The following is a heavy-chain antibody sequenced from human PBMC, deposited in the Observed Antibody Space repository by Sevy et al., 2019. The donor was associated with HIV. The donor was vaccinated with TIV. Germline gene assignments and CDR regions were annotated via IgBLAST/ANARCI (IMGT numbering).Heavy chain of an antibody. D-gene: IGHD2-15*01. CDR2: IYPGDSDT. CDR1: GYSFRSYW. J-gene: IGHJ4*02. CDR3: ARTGICSSTPDYFDF. V-gene: IGHV5-51*01. Sequence: GKSLKISCKGSGYSFRSYWIGWVRQMPGKGLEWMGIIYPGDSDTRHSPSFQGQVTISADKSINTAYLQWSSLKASDTAMYYCARTGICSSTPDYFDFWGQGTLVTVSS.